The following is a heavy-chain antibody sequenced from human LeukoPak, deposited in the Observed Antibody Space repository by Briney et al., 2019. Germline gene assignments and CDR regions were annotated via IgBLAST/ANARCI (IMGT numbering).Heavy chain of an antibody. D-gene: IGHD6-19*01. CDR1: GYTFTNYA. V-gene: IGHV1-3*03. Sequence: ASVKVSCKASGYTFTNYAMHWVRQAPGQRLEWRGWINTGNGNTKYSQEFQGRVTITRDTSANTAYMELSSLRSEDMAVYYCARAVKYRSGPLTDLLPYYFDYWGQGTLVTVSS. CDR3: ARAVKYRSGPLTDLLPYYFDY. J-gene: IGHJ4*02. CDR2: INTGNGNT.